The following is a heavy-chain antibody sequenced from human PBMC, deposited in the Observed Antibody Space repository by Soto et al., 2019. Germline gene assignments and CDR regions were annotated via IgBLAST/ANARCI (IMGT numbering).Heavy chain of an antibody. CDR2: ISAYNGNT. CDR3: ARDLEGRIYYDY. V-gene: IGHV1-18*01. J-gene: IGHJ4*02. Sequence: QVQLVQSGAEVKKPGASVKVSCKASGYTLINYGLSWVRQAPGQGLEWMGWISAYNGNTKYAQKFRGRVTMTTDTCTSTAYMELRSLRSDDTAVYYCARDLEGRIYYDYWGQGTLLTVSS. D-gene: IGHD2-21*01. CDR1: GYTLINYG.